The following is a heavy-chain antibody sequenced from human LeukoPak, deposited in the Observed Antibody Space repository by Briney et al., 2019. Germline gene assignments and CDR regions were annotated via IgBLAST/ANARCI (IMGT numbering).Heavy chain of an antibody. D-gene: IGHD4-17*01. J-gene: IGHJ5*02. CDR2: ISSSSSYI. V-gene: IGHV3-21*01. Sequence: GGSLRLSCAASGFTFRSWGMHWVRQAPGKGLEWVSSISSSSSYIYYADSVKSRFTISRDNAKNSLYLQMNGLRAEDTAVYYCARRFGDYGNWFDPWGQGTLVTVSS. CDR3: ARRFGDYGNWFDP. CDR1: GFTFRSWG.